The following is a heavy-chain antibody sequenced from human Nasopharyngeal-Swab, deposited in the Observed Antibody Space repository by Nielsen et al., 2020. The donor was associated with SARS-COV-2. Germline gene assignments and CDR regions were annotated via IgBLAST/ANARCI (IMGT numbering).Heavy chain of an antibody. D-gene: IGHD5-24*01. J-gene: IGHJ4*02. CDR1: GGSISSSSYY. CDR3: ARLPRRWLQYYFDY. CDR2: IYYSGST. Sequence: SETLSLTCTVSGGSISSSSYYWGWIRQPPGKGLEWIGSIYYSGSTYYSPSLKSRVTISVDTSKNQFSLKLSSVTAADTAVYYCARLPRRWLQYYFDYWGQGTLVTVSS. V-gene: IGHV4-39*01.